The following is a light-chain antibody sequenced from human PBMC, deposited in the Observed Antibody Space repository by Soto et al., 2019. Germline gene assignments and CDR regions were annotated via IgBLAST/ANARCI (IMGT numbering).Light chain of an antibody. CDR1: ESVSSSF. Sequence: EIVLTQSPGTLSLSPGERATLSCRASESVSSSFLAWYQHKPGQAPRLLIYGSPSTATGIPDRFSGSGSGIDVTLTISRLEPEDFAVYYCLQYVSSPLTFGQGTKVEIK. V-gene: IGKV3-20*01. CDR2: GSP. CDR3: LQYVSSPLT. J-gene: IGKJ1*01.